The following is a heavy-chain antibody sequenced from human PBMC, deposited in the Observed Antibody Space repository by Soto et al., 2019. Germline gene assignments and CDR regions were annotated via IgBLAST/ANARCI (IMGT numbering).Heavy chain of an antibody. J-gene: IGHJ1*01. CDR1: GGSISISSYY. CDR3: ARLDRFLEYFNH. CDR2: MYYSGGT. D-gene: IGHD3-3*01. V-gene: IGHV4-39*01. Sequence: QLQLQESGPGLVKPSETLSLTCSVSGGSISISSYYWGWVRQPPGKGLEWIASMYYSGGTYYNPSLTSRATISVYKSKNQFSLKLTSATAADTAVYYCARLDRFLEYFNHWGQGTLVTVSS.